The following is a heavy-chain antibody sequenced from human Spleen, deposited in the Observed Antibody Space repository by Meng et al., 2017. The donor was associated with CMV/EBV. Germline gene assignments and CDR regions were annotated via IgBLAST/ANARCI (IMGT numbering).Heavy chain of an antibody. J-gene: IGHJ6*02. CDR3: AKMDDFWSGYYGHYYYGMDV. Sequence: GESPKISCAASGFIFSSQGMHWVRQTPGKGLEWVAVIWYDGSYKYYADSVKGRFTISRDNSKNTLFLQMNSLRAEDTAIYYCAKMDDFWSGYYGHYYYGMDVWGQGTTVTVSS. D-gene: IGHD3-3*01. V-gene: IGHV3-33*06. CDR2: IWYDGSYK. CDR1: GFIFSSQG.